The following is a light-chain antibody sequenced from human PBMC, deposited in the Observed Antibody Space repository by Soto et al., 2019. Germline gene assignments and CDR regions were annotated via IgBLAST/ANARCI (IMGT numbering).Light chain of an antibody. J-gene: IGKJ4*01. CDR3: QQYNFWPPLN. V-gene: IGKV3-15*01. CDR2: DAS. Sequence: EIVMTQSPATLSVSPGERATLSCRASQSVNSNLAWYRQKPGQAPRLLISDASTRATGVPARFSGSGSGTEFTHTISSLQSEDSGIYYCQQYNFWPPLNFGGGTKVEIK. CDR1: QSVNSN.